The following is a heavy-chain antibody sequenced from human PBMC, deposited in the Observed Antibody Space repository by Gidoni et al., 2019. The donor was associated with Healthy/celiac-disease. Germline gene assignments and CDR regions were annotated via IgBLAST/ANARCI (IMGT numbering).Heavy chain of an antibody. D-gene: IGHD6-6*01. V-gene: IGHV3-49*05. J-gene: IGHJ3*02. Sequence: EVQLVESGGGLVKPGRSLRLSCTASGFTFGDYAMSWFRQAPGKGLEWVGFIRSKAYGGTTEYAASVKGRFTISRDDSKSIAYLQMNSLKTEDTAVYYCTRGGYSSSPLLEDAFDIWGQGTMVTVSS. CDR3: TRGGYSSSPLLEDAFDI. CDR2: IRSKAYGGTT. CDR1: GFTFGDYA.